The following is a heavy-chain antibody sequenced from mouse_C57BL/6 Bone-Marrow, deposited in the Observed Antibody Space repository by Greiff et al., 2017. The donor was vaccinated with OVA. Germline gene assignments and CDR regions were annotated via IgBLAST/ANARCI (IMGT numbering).Heavy chain of an antibody. CDR2: INPSTGGT. CDR1: GYSFTGYY. Sequence: VQLQQSGPELVKPGASVKISCKASGYSFTGYYMNWVKQSPEKSLEWIGEINPSTGGTTYNQKFKAKATLTVDKSSSTAYMQLKSLTSEDSAVYYCARGRGSSYGSKWYFDYWGQGTTLTVSS. J-gene: IGHJ2*01. CDR3: ARGRGSSYGSKWYFDY. D-gene: IGHD1-1*01. V-gene: IGHV1-42*01.